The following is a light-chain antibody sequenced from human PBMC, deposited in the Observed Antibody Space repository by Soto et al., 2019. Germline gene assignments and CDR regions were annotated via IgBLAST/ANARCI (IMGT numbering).Light chain of an antibody. CDR3: QQFNNWPLT. J-gene: IGKJ5*01. CDR1: QCVASN. V-gene: IGKV3-15*01. Sequence: EVVMTQSPATLSVSPGERATLSCRASQCVASNLAWYQQKPGQAPRLLIYGASTRATGLPARFSGSGSGTEFTLTISSLQSEDFAVSYCQQFNNWPLTFGQGTRLDIK. CDR2: GAS.